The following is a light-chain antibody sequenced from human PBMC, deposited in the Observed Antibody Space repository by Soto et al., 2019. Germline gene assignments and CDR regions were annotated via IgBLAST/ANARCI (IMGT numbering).Light chain of an antibody. CDR1: QSISSW. V-gene: IGKV1-5*01. CDR2: DAS. J-gene: IGKJ1*01. Sequence: DIQMTQSPSTLSASVGDRVTITCRASQSISSWWAWYQQKPGRAPKLLIYDASGLQSGVPSRFSGSGSGTEFTLTISSLQPDDFATYYCQHYKSYSQAFGQGTKVDIK. CDR3: QHYKSYSQA.